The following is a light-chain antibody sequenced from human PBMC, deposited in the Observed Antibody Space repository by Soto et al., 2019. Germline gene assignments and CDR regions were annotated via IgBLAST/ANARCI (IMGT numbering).Light chain of an antibody. CDR3: CSYAGSHVV. Sequence: QSVLTQPASVSGSPGQSITISCTGTSSDVGSYNLVSWYQQHPGKAPKPMIYEGSKRPSGVSNRFSGSKSGNTASLTISGLQAEDEADYYCCSYAGSHVVFGGGTKLTVL. V-gene: IGLV2-23*01. CDR2: EGS. J-gene: IGLJ2*01. CDR1: SSDVGSYNL.